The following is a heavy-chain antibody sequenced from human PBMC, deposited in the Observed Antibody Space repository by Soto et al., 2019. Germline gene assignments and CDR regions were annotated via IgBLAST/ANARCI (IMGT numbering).Heavy chain of an antibody. CDR3: ARARRGAPYYYTMDL. CDR2: ISGSGGIT. V-gene: IGHV3-23*01. Sequence: PGGSLRLSCTASGFTFSSYAMTWVRQAPGKGLEWVSDISGSGGITYYADSVKGRFTISRDNSKNTLNLQMNSLRADDTAVYYCARARRGAPYYYTMDLWGQGTTVTVSS. D-gene: IGHD3-10*01. CDR1: GFTFSSYA. J-gene: IGHJ6*02.